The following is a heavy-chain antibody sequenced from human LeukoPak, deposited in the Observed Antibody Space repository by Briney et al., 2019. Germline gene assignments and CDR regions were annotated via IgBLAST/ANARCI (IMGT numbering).Heavy chain of an antibody. CDR1: GFTFSSYW. CDR2: ISDFVDNT. D-gene: IGHD2-8*01. CDR3: AKGKINHNGAFDA. J-gene: IGHJ3*01. V-gene: IGHV3-23*01. Sequence: GGSLRLSCAASGFTFSSYWMSWVRQAPGKGLEWVSSISDFVDNTYYADSVKGRFTISRDNSEKSLYLQMSSLRVEDTAVYYCAKGKINHNGAFDAWGQGTRVTVSS.